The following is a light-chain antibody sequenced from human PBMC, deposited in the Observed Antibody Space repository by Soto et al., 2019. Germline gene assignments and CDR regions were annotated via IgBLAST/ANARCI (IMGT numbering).Light chain of an antibody. CDR3: TSYTGSSTYV. V-gene: IGLV2-14*01. CDR2: GVT. Sequence: QSALTQPASVSESPSQSITISCAGTSSEIGGYNYVSWYQQHPDKAPNLMIYGVTNRPSGVSDRFSGSKSGNTASLTISGLQAEDEADYYCTSYTGSSTYVFGNGTKVTVL. CDR1: SSEIGGYNY. J-gene: IGLJ1*01.